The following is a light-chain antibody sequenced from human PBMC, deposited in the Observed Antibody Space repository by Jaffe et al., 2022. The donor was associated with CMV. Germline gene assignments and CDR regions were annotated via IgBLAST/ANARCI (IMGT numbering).Light chain of an antibody. V-gene: IGLV2-23*02. CDR3: CSYAGSTIVV. CDR1: SSDVGSYNL. J-gene: IGLJ2*01. Sequence: QSALTQPASVSGSPGQSITISCTGTSSDVGSYNLVSWYQQHPGKAPKVMIYEVRKRPSGISNRFSGSKSGNTASLTISGLQAEDEADYYCCSYAGSTIVVFGGGTKVTVL. CDR2: EVR.